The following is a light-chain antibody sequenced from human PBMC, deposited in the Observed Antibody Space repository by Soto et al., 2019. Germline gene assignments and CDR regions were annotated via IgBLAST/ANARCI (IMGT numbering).Light chain of an antibody. J-gene: IGKJ1*01. CDR2: SAS. V-gene: IGKV1-39*01. CDR3: QHTYSTPRT. Sequence: DIQMTQSPSSLSASVGDRVTITCRASRSINTYVNWYQQRPGKAPELLIYSASSLHIGVPSRFSGSGSGTDFTFTINSLLPEDFAIYDCQHTYSTPRTFGQGTKVDIK. CDR1: RSINTY.